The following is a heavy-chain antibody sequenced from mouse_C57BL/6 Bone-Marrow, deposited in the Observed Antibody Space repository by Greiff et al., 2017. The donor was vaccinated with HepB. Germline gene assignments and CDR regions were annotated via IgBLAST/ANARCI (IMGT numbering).Heavy chain of an antibody. CDR2: IHPNSGST. Sequence: QVQLKQPGAELVKPGASVKLSCKASGYTFTSYWMHWVKQGPGQGLEWIGMIHPNSGSTNYNEKFKSKATLTVDKSSSTAYRQLSSLTSEDSAVYYCARSAVLPNYYAMDYWGQGTSVTVSS. CDR3: ARSAVLPNYYAMDY. J-gene: IGHJ4*01. CDR1: GYTFTSYW. D-gene: IGHD1-1*01. V-gene: IGHV1-64*01.